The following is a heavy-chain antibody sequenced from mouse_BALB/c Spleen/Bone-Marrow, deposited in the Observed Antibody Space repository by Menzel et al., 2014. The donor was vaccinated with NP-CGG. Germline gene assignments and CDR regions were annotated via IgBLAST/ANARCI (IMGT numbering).Heavy chain of an antibody. J-gene: IGHJ2*01. CDR2: ISSGGSYT. Sequence: VQLKESGGGLVKPGGSLKLSCAASRFTFSNYAMSWVRQTPEKRLEWAATISSGGSYTYYPDSVKGRFTISRDNAQNTLYLQMSSLRSEDTAMYFCARQENWALDYWGQGTTLTVSS. V-gene: IGHV5-9-3*01. CDR3: ARQENWALDY. D-gene: IGHD4-1*01. CDR1: RFTFSNYA.